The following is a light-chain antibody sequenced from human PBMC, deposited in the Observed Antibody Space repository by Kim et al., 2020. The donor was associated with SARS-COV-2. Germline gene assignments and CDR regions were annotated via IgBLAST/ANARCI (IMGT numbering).Light chain of an antibody. Sequence: PGERATLPFRASQGFCRRLLAWYQPRPGQAPRLLLFGASSRATGIPDRFSGSGSGTDFTLTISRLEPEDFAVYYCQQYGSSLFTFGPGTKVDIK. V-gene: IGKV3-20*01. CDR2: GAS. CDR1: QGFCRRL. CDR3: QQYGSSLFT. J-gene: IGKJ3*01.